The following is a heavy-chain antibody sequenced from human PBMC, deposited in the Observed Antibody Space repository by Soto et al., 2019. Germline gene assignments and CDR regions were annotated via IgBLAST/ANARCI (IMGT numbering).Heavy chain of an antibody. J-gene: IGHJ4*02. CDR2: ISPSGTT. D-gene: IGHD3-10*01. CDR3: ATSLWFGTQPEI. CDR1: GGSFSNNY. Sequence: TSETLSLTCAVYGGSFSNNYWTWFRQPPGKGLEWIGEISPSGTTKYIPSLKSRGTISVDTPRKQFFLKVTSVSAADTAVYYCATSLWFGTQPEIWGPGTLVTVSS. V-gene: IGHV4-34*01.